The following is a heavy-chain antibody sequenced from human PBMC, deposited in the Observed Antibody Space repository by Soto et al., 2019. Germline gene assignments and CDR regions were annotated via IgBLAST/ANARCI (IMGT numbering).Heavy chain of an antibody. V-gene: IGHV4-31*03. CDR3: ARDHYDSSGYDY. Sequence: LSLTFTVSGGSISSDGYYWSWIRQHPVKGLEWIGYIYYSGSTYYNPSLKSRVTISVDTSKKQFSLKLSSVTAADTAVYYCARDHYDSSGYDYWGQGTLFTVSS. J-gene: IGHJ4*02. CDR1: GGSISSDGYY. D-gene: IGHD3-22*01. CDR2: IYYSGST.